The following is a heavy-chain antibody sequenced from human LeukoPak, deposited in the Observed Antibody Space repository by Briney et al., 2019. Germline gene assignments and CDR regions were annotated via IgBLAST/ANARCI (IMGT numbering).Heavy chain of an antibody. J-gene: IGHJ6*02. V-gene: IGHV4-61*09. CDR3: ARRAYYAVDV. CDR2: IYTSGST. Sequence: PSETLSLTCTVSGGSISSGSYYWSWIRQPAGKGLEWIGHIYTSGSTNYKPSLKSRVTISVDTSKSQFYLNLSSLTAADSAVYFCARRAYYAVDVWGQGISVIVSS. CDR1: GGSISSGSYY.